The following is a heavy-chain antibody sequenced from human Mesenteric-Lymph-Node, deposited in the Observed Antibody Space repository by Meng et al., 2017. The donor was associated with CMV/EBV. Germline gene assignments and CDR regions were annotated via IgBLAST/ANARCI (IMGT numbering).Heavy chain of an antibody. Sequence: GGSLRLSCAASGFTFRNYAMHWVRQAPGKGLEWVAVIPFDGGLGFYAESVKGRFTIPRDNSENTVLLQMNSLRVEDTAVYYCARGSGPDILTGYYSRGEDPFDIWGQGTGVTVSS. CDR2: IPFDGGLG. CDR3: ARGSGPDILTGYYSRGEDPFDI. CDR1: GFTFRNYA. V-gene: IGHV3-30-3*01. D-gene: IGHD3-9*01. J-gene: IGHJ3*02.